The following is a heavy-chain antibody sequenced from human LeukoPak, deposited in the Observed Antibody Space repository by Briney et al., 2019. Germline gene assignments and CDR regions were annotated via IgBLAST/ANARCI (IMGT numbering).Heavy chain of an antibody. Sequence: GGSLRLSCAISGFTFSHHWMSWDRQAPGKGLEWVANINLDGSKKYYVDSVKGRFTISRDNAQNSLYLQMNRLRAEDTAVYYCAREGRTNWFDPWGQGTLVTVSS. CDR2: INLDGSKK. CDR3: AREGRTNWFDP. V-gene: IGHV3-7*01. D-gene: IGHD3-10*01. J-gene: IGHJ5*02. CDR1: GFTFSHHW.